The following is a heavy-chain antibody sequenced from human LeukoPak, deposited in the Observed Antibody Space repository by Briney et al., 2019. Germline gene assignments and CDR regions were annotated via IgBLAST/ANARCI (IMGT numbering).Heavy chain of an antibody. J-gene: IGHJ5*02. CDR3: ARFAAVRRTQNWFDP. CDR2: INHSGST. Sequence: SETLSLTCTVYGGSFSGYYWSWIRQPPGKGLEWIGEINHSGSTNYNPSLKSRVTISVGTSKNQFSLKLSPVTAADTAVYYCARFAAVRRTQNWFDPWGQGTLVTVSS. V-gene: IGHV4-34*01. CDR1: GGSFSGYY. D-gene: IGHD3-10*01.